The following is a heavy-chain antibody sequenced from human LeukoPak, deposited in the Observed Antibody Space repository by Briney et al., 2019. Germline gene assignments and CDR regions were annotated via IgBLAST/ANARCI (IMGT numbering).Heavy chain of an antibody. CDR2: INHSGST. V-gene: IGHV4-34*01. CDR3: ARGFRGYYRAYNWFDP. J-gene: IGHJ5*02. Sequence: SETLSLTCAAYGGSFSGYYWSWIRQPPGKGPEWIGEINHSGSTNYNPSLKSRVTISVDTSKNQFSLKLSSVTAADTAVYYCARGFRGYYRAYNWFDPWGQGTLVTVSS. D-gene: IGHD3-22*01. CDR1: GGSFSGYY.